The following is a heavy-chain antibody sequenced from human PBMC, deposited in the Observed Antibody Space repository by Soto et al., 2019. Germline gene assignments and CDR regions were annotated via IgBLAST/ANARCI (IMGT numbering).Heavy chain of an antibody. V-gene: IGHV1-69*01. CDR1: GGTFSSYA. CDR3: ARDYPGCCTGGSCNYYHGMDV. Sequence: QVQLVQSGAEVKKPGSSVKVSCKASGGTFSSYAISWVRQAPGQGLESMGGIIPIFGTTNYAQKFQGRVTMTADESTSTAYMELSSLRSEDTAVYYCARDYPGCCTGGSCNYYHGMDVWGQGTKVTVSS. CDR2: IIPIFGTT. J-gene: IGHJ6*02. D-gene: IGHD2-15*01.